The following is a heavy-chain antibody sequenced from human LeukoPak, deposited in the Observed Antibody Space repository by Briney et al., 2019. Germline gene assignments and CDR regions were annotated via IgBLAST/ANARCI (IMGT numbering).Heavy chain of an antibody. J-gene: IGHJ4*02. D-gene: IGHD3-10*01. CDR3: AKDGGSGILY. Sequence: VPPGVSLRLSCAASGFTFSNYEMNWVRQAPGKGLEWISYISASGNPMFYADSVKGRFTISRDNAKNSLYLQMDSLRAEDTAIYYCAKDGGSGILYWGQGTLVTVSS. CDR1: GFTFSNYE. CDR2: ISASGNPM. V-gene: IGHV3-48*03.